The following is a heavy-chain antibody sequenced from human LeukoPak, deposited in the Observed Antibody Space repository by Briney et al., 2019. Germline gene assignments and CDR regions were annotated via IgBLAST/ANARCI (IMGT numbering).Heavy chain of an antibody. CDR1: GYTFTSYY. Sequence: GASVKVSCKASGYTFTSYYMHWVRQAPGQGLEWMGIINPSGGSTSYAQKFQGRVTMTRDTSTSTVYMELSSLRSEDTAVYYCARVGGIVPAALDWYFDLWGRGTLVTVSS. D-gene: IGHD2-2*01. CDR3: ARVGGIVPAALDWYFDL. CDR2: INPSGGST. V-gene: IGHV1-46*01. J-gene: IGHJ2*01.